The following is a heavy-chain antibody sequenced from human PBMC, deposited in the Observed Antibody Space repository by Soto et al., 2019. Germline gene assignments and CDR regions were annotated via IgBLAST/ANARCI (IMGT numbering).Heavy chain of an antibody. CDR3: ARDAFSASGGGYSYGYWQYFFDY. CDR1: WYPLPRHY. Sequence: GPVEVPCQASWYPLPRHYIPWVGHAPRQGLEWMGIIQPSGGSTSYAPKVQGRVTMTRDTSTSPVYMELSSLRSEATAVYYCARDAFSASGGGYSYGYWQYFFDYWGQGSPVIVSS. CDR2: IQPSGGST. V-gene: IGHV1-46*01. D-gene: IGHD5-18*01. J-gene: IGHJ4*02.